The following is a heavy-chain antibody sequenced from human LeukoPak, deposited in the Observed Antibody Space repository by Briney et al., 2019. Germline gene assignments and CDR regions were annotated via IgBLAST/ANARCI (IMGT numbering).Heavy chain of an antibody. J-gene: IGHJ4*02. V-gene: IGHV1-69*05. Sequence: GASVKVSCKASGGTFSSYAISWVRQAPGQGLVWMGGIIPIFGTANYAQKFQGRVTITTDESTSTAYMELSSLRSEDTAVYYCARGESIAVAGTGSPFTFDYWGQGTLVTVSS. CDR1: GGTFSSYA. CDR2: IIPIFGTA. CDR3: ARGESIAVAGTGSPFTFDY. D-gene: IGHD6-19*01.